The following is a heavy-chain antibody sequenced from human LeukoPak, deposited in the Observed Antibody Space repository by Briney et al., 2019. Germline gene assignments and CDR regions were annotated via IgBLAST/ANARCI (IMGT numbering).Heavy chain of an antibody. Sequence: SETLSLTCAVYGGSFSGYYWSWIRQPPGKGLEWIGEINHSGSTTYNPSLKSRVTISVDTSKNQFSLKLSSVTAADTAVYYCATTAAGNGGDGYWGQRTLVTVSS. CDR3: ATTAAGNGGDGY. CDR2: INHSGST. CDR1: GGSFSGYY. D-gene: IGHD6-13*01. V-gene: IGHV4-34*01. J-gene: IGHJ4*02.